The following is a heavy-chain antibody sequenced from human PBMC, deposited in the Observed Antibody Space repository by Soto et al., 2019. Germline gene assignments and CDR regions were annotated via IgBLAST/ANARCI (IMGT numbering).Heavy chain of an antibody. Sequence: QVQLVESGGGVVKPGRSLRLSCAASGFTFSSYGMHWVRQAPGKGLEWVAVISYDGTNNYYTESVKGRFTISRDHSKNTLFLQMNSLRVDDTAVYFFSKGDCSGVSGYFSSVDIWGQGTIVTVS. CDR3: SKGDCSGVSGYFSSVDI. J-gene: IGHJ3*02. CDR2: ISYDGTNN. CDR1: GFTFSSYG. D-gene: IGHD2-15*01. V-gene: IGHV3-30*18.